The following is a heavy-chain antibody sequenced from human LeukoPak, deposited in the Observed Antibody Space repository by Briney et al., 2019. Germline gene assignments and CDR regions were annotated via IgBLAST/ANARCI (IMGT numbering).Heavy chain of an antibody. V-gene: IGHV3-9*01. D-gene: IGHD3-22*01. CDR3: AKAFRLDSSGYEDAFDI. J-gene: IGHJ3*02. Sequence: GRSLRLSCAASGFTFDDYAMHWVRQAPGKGLEWVSGISWNSGSIGYADSLKGRFTIYRDNAKNYLYLQMNRLRAEDTALYYCAKAFRLDSSGYEDAFDIWGQGTMVTVSS. CDR1: GFTFDDYA. CDR2: ISWNSGSI.